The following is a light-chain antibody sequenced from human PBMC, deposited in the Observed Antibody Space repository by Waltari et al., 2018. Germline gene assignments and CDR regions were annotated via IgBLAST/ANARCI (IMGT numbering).Light chain of an antibody. CDR1: QVISND. J-gene: IGKJ3*01. CDR2: AAS. CDR3: QKYDSVPLT. V-gene: IGKV1-27*01. Sequence: DIQMTQSPSSLSASVGDRVTITCRASQVISNDLAWYQQKPGKGPKLLIYAASTLQSGVPSRFSGSVSGTDFTLTISSLQPEDVATYYCQKYDSVPLTFGPGTKVDIK.